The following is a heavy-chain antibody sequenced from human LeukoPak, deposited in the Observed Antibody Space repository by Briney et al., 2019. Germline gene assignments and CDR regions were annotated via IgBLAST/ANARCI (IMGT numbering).Heavy chain of an antibody. Sequence: PGGSLRLSCAASGFTFRDFGMHWVRQAPGKGLEWVAFIRNDGSKDYYPDSVKGRFTISRDNSKNTLYLQMNSLRAEDTAVYYCATYGSGSYYNGWGQGTLVTVSS. CDR3: ATYGSGSYYNG. CDR2: IRNDGSKD. V-gene: IGHV3-30*02. CDR1: GFTFRDFG. J-gene: IGHJ4*02. D-gene: IGHD3-10*01.